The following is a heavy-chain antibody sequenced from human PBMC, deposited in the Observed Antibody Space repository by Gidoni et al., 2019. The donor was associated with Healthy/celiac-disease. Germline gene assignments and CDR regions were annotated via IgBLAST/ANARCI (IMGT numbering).Heavy chain of an antibody. CDR2: ISGSVGST. D-gene: IGHD3-3*01. J-gene: IGHJ4*02. CDR3: AKDRFTIFGVVPFDY. CDR1: GFTFSSYA. Sequence: EVQLLESGGGLVQPGGSLRLSCSASGFTFSSYALSWVRQAPGKGLQGVSPISGSVGSTYYADSVKGRFTISRDNSKNTLYLQMNSLRAEDTAVYYCAKDRFTIFGVVPFDYWGQGTLVTVSS. V-gene: IGHV3-23*01.